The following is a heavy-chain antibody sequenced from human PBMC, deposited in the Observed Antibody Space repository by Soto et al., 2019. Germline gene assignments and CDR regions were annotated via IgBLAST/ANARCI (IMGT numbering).Heavy chain of an antibody. CDR2: IFADGTT. Sequence: GGSLRLSCAASGFTFSNYAVNWVRQAPGKGLEWVSVIFADGTTYYVDSVKGRFTISRHNSKNTLYLQMDSLRTEDTAVYYCARQPPRQAGDWGQGTLVTVSS. J-gene: IGHJ4*02. CDR3: ARQPPRQAGD. CDR1: GFTFSNYA. V-gene: IGHV3-53*04. D-gene: IGHD6-13*01.